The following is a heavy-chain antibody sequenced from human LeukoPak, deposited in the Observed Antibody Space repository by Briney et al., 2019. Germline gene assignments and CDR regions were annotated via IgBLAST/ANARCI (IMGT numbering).Heavy chain of an antibody. CDR1: GFTFDDYA. CDR2: ISWNSGSI. D-gene: IGHD5-18*01. J-gene: IGHJ2*01. CDR3: AKVSSYGNFGL. V-gene: IGHV3-9*01. Sequence: GGSLRLSCAASGFTFDDYAMHWVRQAPGKGLEWVSGISWNSGSIGYADSVKGRFAISRDNAKNSLYLQMNSLRAEDTALYYCAKVSSYGNFGLWGRGTLVTVSS.